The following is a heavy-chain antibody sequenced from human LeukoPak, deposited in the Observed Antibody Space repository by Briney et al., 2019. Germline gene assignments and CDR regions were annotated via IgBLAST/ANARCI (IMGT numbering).Heavy chain of an antibody. CDR3: ATTGYSSRNY. D-gene: IGHD6-13*01. CDR2: IGSRNSTI. Sequence: GGSLRLSCAASGFTFTSYSMNWVRQAPGKGLEWVSYIGSRNSTIYYADSVKGRFTISRDNAKNSLYLQMNSLRAEDTAVYYCATTGYSSRNYWGQGTLVTVSS. V-gene: IGHV3-48*01. CDR1: GFTFTSYS. J-gene: IGHJ4*02.